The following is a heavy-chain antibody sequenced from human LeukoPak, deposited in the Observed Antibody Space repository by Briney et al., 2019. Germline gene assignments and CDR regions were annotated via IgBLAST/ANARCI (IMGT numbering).Heavy chain of an antibody. J-gene: IGHJ4*02. D-gene: IGHD3-22*01. CDR3: ARLYDSSGYYYGDY. CDR1: GGTFSSYA. V-gene: IGHV1-2*02. CDR2: INPNSGGT. Sequence: GASVKVSCKASGGTFSSYAISWVRQAPGQGLEWMGWINPNSGGTNYAQKFQGRVTMTRDTSICTAYMELSRLRSDDTAVYYCARLYDSSGYYYGDYWGQGTLVTVSS.